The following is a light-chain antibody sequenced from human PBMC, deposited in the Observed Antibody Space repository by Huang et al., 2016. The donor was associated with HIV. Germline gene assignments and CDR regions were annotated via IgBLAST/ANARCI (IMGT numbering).Light chain of an antibody. Sequence: EIVLTQSPGTLSLSPGERATLSCRASQSVSSSYLAWYQQKPGQAPRLLMFGASSRATGIPDRFSGSGSGTDFTLTISRLEPEDFAVYYCQQYGDLPLTFGQGTRLEIK. J-gene: IGKJ5*01. CDR1: QSVSSSY. CDR2: GAS. V-gene: IGKV3-20*01. CDR3: QQYGDLPLT.